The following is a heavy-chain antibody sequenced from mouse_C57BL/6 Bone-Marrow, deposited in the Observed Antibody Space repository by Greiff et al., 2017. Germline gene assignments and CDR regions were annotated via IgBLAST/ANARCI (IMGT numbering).Heavy chain of an antibody. CDR2: INPYNGGT. V-gene: IGHV1-19*01. Sequence: EVMLVESGPVLVKPGASVKMSCKASGYTFTDYYMNWVKQSHGKSLEWIGVINPYNGGTSYNQKFKGKATLTVDKSSSTAYMELNSLTSEDSAVYYCASPRDYWGQGTTLTVSS. J-gene: IGHJ2*01. CDR1: GYTFTDYY. CDR3: ASPRDY.